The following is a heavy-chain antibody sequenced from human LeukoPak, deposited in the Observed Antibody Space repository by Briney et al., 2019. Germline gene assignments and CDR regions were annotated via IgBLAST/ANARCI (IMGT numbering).Heavy chain of an antibody. V-gene: IGHV4-4*07. CDR1: GAAISSNY. CDR3: ARASGIAADFDY. Sequence: VNPSETLSLTSTGPGAAISSNYWSWIRQPPGKGLEWIGRIYTSGSTNYNPSLKSRVIMSVDTSKNQFSLKLSSVTAADTAVYYCARASGIAADFDYWGQGTLVTVSS. CDR2: IYTSGST. D-gene: IGHD6-13*01. J-gene: IGHJ4*02.